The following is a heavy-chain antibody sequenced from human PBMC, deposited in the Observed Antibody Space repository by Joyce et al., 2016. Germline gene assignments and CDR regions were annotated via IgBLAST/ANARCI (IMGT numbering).Heavy chain of an antibody. CDR3: ARGRDWNFQSHFDY. CDR2: IYYRGSP. D-gene: IGHD1-7*01. Sequence: QLKLEESGPRLVKPSETLSLTCDVSGDSVGSSKYFWGWLRQPPGKGLQWIGSIYYRGSPYYNPSLESRLTMSLDSFNNLLSLTLTSVTAADAALYYCARGRDWNFQSHFDYWGQGTLLAVSS. CDR1: GDSVGSSKYF. V-gene: IGHV4-39*07. J-gene: IGHJ4*02.